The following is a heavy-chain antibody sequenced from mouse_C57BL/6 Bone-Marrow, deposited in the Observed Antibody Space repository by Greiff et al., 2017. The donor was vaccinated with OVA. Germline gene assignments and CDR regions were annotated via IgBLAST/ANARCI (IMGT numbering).Heavy chain of an antibody. CDR1: GYTFTSYD. V-gene: IGHV1-85*01. CDR2: IYPRDGST. J-gene: IGHJ2*01. D-gene: IGHD2-4*01. Sequence: QVQLQQSGPELVKPGASVKLSCKASGYTFTSYDINWVKQRPGQGLEWIGWIYPRDGSTKYTEKFKGKATLTVDTSSSTAYMELHSLTSEDSAVYFWARYDYDDGRYYFDYWGQGTTLTVSS. CDR3: ARYDYDDGRYYFDY.